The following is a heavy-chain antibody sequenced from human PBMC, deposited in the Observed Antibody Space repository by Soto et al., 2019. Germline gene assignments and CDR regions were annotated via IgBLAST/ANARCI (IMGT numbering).Heavy chain of an antibody. CDR1: GFTFSYA. CDR3: ARDYYRFNSGYGFSMDV. Sequence: PGGSLRLSCAASGFTFSYAMSWVRRAPGKGLEWVSAVSGSDGSTYYADSVKGRFTISRDNSKNTLYLQMNSLRAEDTAVYYCARDYYRFNSGYGFSMDVWGQGTTVTVSS. J-gene: IGHJ6*02. V-gene: IGHV3-23*01. CDR2: VSGSDGST. D-gene: IGHD5-12*01.